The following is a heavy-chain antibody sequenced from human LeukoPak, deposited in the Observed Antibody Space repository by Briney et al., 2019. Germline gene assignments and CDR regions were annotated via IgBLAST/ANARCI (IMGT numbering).Heavy chain of an antibody. J-gene: IGHJ4*02. V-gene: IGHV3-21*01. D-gene: IGHD3-16*01. CDR3: ARDRWGQDFDY. CDR2: ISSSSSFI. Sequence: GGSLRLPCAASGFRFNTYTMNWVRQAPGKGLEWVSSISSSSSFIYHADSVRGRFSISRDSAKNSLYLQMNSLRAEDSAVYYCARDRWGQDFDYWGQGTLVTVSS. CDR1: GFRFNTYT.